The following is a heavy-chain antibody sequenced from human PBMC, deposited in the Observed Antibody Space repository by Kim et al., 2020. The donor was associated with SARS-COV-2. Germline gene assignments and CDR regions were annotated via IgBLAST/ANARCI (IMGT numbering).Heavy chain of an antibody. Sequence: SVKVSCKASGGTFSSYAISWVRQAPGQGLEWMGGIIPIFGTANYAQKFQGRVTITADESTSTAYMELSSLRSEDTAVYYCARAINRPGDDFWSGYPHAFDIWGQGTMVTVSS. CDR3: ARAINRPGDDFWSGYPHAFDI. J-gene: IGHJ3*02. V-gene: IGHV1-69*13. D-gene: IGHD3-3*01. CDR2: IIPIFGTA. CDR1: GGTFSSYA.